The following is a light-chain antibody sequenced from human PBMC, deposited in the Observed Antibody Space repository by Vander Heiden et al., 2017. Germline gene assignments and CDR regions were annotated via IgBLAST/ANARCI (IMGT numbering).Light chain of an antibody. CDR2: RDS. CDR3: QSADSSGADVV. Sequence: SYELTQPPPVSVSPGQTARITSSGDALPKPYAFWYQQRQGQAPVLVMYRDSERPSGIPDRFSGSSSGTTVTLTISGVQAEDEADYYCQSADSSGADVVFGGGTKLTVL. J-gene: IGLJ2*01. V-gene: IGLV3-25*03. CDR1: ALPKPY.